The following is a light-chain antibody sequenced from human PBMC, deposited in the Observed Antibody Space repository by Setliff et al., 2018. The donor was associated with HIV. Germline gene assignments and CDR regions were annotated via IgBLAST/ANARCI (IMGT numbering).Light chain of an antibody. J-gene: IGLJ2*01. CDR1: SSDVGGYNY. V-gene: IGLV2-11*01. Sequence: QSALTQPRSVSGSPGQSVNMSCTGTSSDVGGYNYVSWYQQHPGKSPTLMIYDVSKRPSWVPDRFSGSKSGNTAFLTISGLQGEDEADYYCCSYAGSYTVLFGGGTKVTVL. CDR3: CSYAGSYTVL. CDR2: DVS.